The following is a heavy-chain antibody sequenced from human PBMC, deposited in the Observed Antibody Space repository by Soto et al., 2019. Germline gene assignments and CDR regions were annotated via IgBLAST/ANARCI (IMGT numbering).Heavy chain of an antibody. CDR1: CGSIRSGGYY. J-gene: IGHJ6*02. CDR2: IYYSGST. CDR3: ARDRDYYGSGSQDDYGMDV. Sequence: QVQLQESGPGLVKPSQTLSLTCTVSCGSIRSGGYYWSWIRQHPGKGLVWIGYIYYSGSTYYNPSLKGGVTKSVDTSKNQFSLKLSSVTAADTAVYYCARDRDYYGSGSQDDYGMDVWGQGTTVTVSS. V-gene: IGHV4-31*03. D-gene: IGHD3-10*01.